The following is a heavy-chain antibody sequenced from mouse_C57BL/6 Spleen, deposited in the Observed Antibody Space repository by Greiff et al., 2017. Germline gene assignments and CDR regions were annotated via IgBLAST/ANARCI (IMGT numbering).Heavy chain of an antibody. V-gene: IGHV5-6*01. CDR3: DRNRSLRWHFDY. CDR2: ISSRGSNT. D-gene: IGHD1-1*01. J-gene: IGHJ2*01. CDR1: GFTFTNYG. Sequence: EVKLVESGGDLVKPGGSLKLSCAASGFTFTNYGMSWVRQTPDKRLEWVATISSRGSNTYYPDSVKGRFTISRNNAKNTLYLHINSLKSEDTAMYYCDRNRSLRWHFDYWGQGTTLTVSS.